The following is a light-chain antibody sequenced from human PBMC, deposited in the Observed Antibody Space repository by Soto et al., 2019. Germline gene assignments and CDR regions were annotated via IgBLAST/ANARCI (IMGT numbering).Light chain of an antibody. J-gene: IGKJ1*01. CDR1: QDIATN. CDR2: GAS. CDR3: QQYTKWWT. V-gene: IGKV3-15*01. Sequence: EVVMTQSPATLSVSPGEGATLSCRASQDIATNFAWYQQKPGQAPRLLIYGASTRASGVPDRFSGSGSGTEFTLTISSLQSEDFAVYYCQQYTKWWTFGQGTKEEIK.